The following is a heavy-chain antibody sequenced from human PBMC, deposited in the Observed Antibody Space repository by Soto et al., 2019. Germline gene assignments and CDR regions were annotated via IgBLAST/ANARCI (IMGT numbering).Heavy chain of an antibody. CDR1: GFTFSSYG. CDR3: ARDLGSGWFVMLDY. D-gene: IGHD6-19*01. Sequence: QVQLVESGGGVVQPGRSLRLSCAASGFTFSSYGMHWVRQAPGKGLEWVAVIWYDGSNKYYADSVKGRFTISRGNSKNTLYLQMNSLRAEDTAVYYCARDLGSGWFVMLDYWGQGTLVTVSS. CDR2: IWYDGSNK. J-gene: IGHJ4*02. V-gene: IGHV3-33*01.